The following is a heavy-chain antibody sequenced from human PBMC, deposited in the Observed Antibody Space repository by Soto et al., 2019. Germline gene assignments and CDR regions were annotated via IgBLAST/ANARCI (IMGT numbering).Heavy chain of an antibody. CDR2: ISGSGGST. Sequence: GGSLRLSCAASGFTFSSYAMSWVRQAPGKGLEWVSAISGSGGSTYYADSVKGRFTISRDNSKNTLYLQMNSLRAEDTAVYYCAKGRLVDEVVAATPYVDYWGQGTLVTVSS. J-gene: IGHJ4*02. V-gene: IGHV3-23*01. CDR3: AKGRLVDEVVAATPYVDY. D-gene: IGHD2-15*01. CDR1: GFTFSSYA.